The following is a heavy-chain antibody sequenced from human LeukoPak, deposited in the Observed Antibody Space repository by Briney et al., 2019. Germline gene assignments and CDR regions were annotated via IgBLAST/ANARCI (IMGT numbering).Heavy chain of an antibody. CDR2: IWYDGSNE. D-gene: IGHD1-26*01. CDR3: DSGSWYFDH. V-gene: IGHV3-33*01. Sequence: GRSLRLSCVAPGLTFSNYGMHWVRQAPGKGLEWVADIWYDGSNEYYADSGKGRFTISRDNSMNTLYLQMNSLTGEDTAVYYCDSGSWYFDHWGQGTLVTVSS. CDR1: GLTFSNYG. J-gene: IGHJ4*02.